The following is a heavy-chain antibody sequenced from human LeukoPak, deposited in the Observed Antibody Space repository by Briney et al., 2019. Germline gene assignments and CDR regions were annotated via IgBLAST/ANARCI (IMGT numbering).Heavy chain of an antibody. CDR1: GYTFTGYY. D-gene: IGHD6-19*01. V-gene: IGHV1-2*02. CDR2: INPNSGGT. Sequence: GASVKVSCKASGYTFTGYYMHWVRQAPGQGLEWMGWINPNSGGTNYARKFQGRVTMTRDTSISTAYMELSRLRSDDTAVYYCAPGYSSEEIGYWGQGTLVTVSS. CDR3: APGYSSEEIGY. J-gene: IGHJ4*02.